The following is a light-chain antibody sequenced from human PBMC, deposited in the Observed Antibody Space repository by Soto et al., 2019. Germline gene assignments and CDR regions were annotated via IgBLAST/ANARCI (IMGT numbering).Light chain of an antibody. CDR2: AAS. CDR3: LQRYAFPIT. J-gene: IGKJ5*01. CDR1: QDIDIS. Sequence: IQMTQSPSTLSVSVGDRVTITCGASQDIDISLAWFQQRPGKAPKVLIYAASGLVTGVPPTFSGSGSGTECTLTISSVKPEDGATYYGLQRYAFPITFGQGTRLEIK. V-gene: IGKV1-17*01.